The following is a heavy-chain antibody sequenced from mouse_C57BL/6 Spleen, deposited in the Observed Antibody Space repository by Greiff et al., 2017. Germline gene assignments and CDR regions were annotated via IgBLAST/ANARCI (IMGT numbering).Heavy chain of an antibody. CDR2: IYPGDGDT. CDR3: AAYWDYFDY. V-gene: IGHV1-82*01. CDR1: GYAFSSSW. Sequence: VQLQQSGPELVKPGASVKISCKASGYAFSSSWMNWVKQRPGKGLEWIGRIYPGDGDTNYNGKFKGKATLTADKSSSTAYMQLSSLTSEDSAVYFCAAYWDYFDYWGQGTTLTVSS. D-gene: IGHD4-1*01. J-gene: IGHJ2*01.